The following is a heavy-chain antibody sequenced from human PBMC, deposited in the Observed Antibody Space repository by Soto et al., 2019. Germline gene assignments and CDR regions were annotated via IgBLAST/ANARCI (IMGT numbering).Heavy chain of an antibody. Sequence: SVKVSCKASGGTFGSYAISWVRQAPGQGLEWMGGIIPISGTANYAQKFQGRVTITPDASTSTAYMELSSLRSNDTAVFYCAREIWESGDSTYSVWGQGTPVTVSS. V-gene: IGHV1-69*13. CDR3: AREIWESGDSTYSV. J-gene: IGHJ4*02. CDR2: IIPISGTA. CDR1: GGTFGSYA. D-gene: IGHD2-15*01.